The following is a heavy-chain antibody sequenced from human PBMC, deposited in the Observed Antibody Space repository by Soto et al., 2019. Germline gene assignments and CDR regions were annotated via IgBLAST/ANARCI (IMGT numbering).Heavy chain of an antibody. J-gene: IGHJ3*02. V-gene: IGHV4-59*08. CDR3: AGHLPGAFDI. Sequence: QVQLQESGPGLVQPSETLSLTCTVSGGSINSYYWSWIRQPPGKRLEWIGYIYYSGTTSYNPSLKSRVTMSVDTSKNQFSLKLSSVTAADTAVYYCAGHLPGAFDIWGQGTLVTVSS. CDR2: IYYSGTT. CDR1: GGSINSYY.